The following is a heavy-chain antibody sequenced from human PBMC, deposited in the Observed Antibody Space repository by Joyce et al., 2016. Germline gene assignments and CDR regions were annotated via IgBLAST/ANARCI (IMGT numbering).Heavy chain of an antibody. CDR2: LSSSSSYI. CDR3: ARSSYTNGIFDY. Sequence: EVQLVESGGGLVKPGGSLRLSGAASGFTFSSYSMSWGRQAPGKGVEWVSSLSSSSSYIKYTDSVKGRFTISRDNAKNSLYLQMNSLRVEDTAVYYCARSSYTNGIFDYWGQGTLVTVSS. J-gene: IGHJ4*02. D-gene: IGHD2-8*01. CDR1: GFTFSSYS. V-gene: IGHV3-21*01.